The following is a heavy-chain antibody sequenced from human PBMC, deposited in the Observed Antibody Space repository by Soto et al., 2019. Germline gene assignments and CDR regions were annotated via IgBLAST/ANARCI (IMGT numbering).Heavy chain of an antibody. D-gene: IGHD2-8*01. CDR1: GFTFSSYG. Sequence: GGSLRLSCAASGFTFSSYGISWIRLSPGKGLEWVSVISGGGDTTYYTPSVKGRFTISRDDFRNTLYLQMNSLRTEDTAIYYCAKLRDFVVLPAGILDYWGPGTLVTVS. V-gene: IGHV3-23*01. J-gene: IGHJ4*02. CDR2: ISGGGDTT. CDR3: AKLRDFVVLPAGILDY.